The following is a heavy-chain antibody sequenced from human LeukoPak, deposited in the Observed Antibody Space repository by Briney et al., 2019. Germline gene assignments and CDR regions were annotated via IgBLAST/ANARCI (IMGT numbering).Heavy chain of an antibody. D-gene: IGHD2/OR15-2a*01. V-gene: IGHV3-74*01. Sequence: PGGSLRLSCTASGFIISAYWMHWVRQPPGKGLVWVSRINVDGSDSRYADSVKGRFTISRDNAKNTLYLQMNSLRDEDTAVYYCARDTFLGMGNPWGQGTLVTVSS. CDR3: ARDTFLGMGNP. CDR2: INVDGSDS. J-gene: IGHJ5*02. CDR1: GFIISAYW.